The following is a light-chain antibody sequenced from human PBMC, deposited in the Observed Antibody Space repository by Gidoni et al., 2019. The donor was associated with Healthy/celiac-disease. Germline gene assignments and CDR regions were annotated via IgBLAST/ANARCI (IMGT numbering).Light chain of an antibody. J-gene: IGLJ1*01. CDR3: SSYTSSSTLGYV. CDR1: SRDVGGYHY. Sequence: QSALTQPASVSGSPGQAITISCTGTSRDVGGYHYVSWYQQHPGKAPKLMIYEVSNRPSGVSNRFSGSKSGNTASLTISGLQAEDEADYYCSSYTSSSTLGYVFGTGTKVTVL. CDR2: EVS. V-gene: IGLV2-14*01.